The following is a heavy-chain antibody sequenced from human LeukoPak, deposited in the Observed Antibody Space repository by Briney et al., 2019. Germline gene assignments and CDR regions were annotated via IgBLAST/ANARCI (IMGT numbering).Heavy chain of an antibody. J-gene: IGHJ4*02. CDR1: GFTFSSYS. Sequence: GGPLRLSCAASGFTFSSYSMNWVRQAPGKGLEWVSSISSSSSYIYYADSVKGRFTISRDNAKNSLYLQMNSLRAEDTAVYYCASGIQLWLGDYWGRGTLVTVSS. V-gene: IGHV3-21*01. CDR2: ISSSSSYI. CDR3: ASGIQLWLGDY. D-gene: IGHD5-18*01.